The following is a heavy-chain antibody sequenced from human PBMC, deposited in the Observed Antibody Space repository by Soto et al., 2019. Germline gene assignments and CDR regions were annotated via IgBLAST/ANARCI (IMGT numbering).Heavy chain of an antibody. CDR2: ISSSSSTI. J-gene: IGHJ6*02. CDR1: GFTFSSYS. V-gene: IGHV3-48*02. Sequence: LRLSCAASGFTFSSYSMNWVRQAPGKGLEWVSYISSSSSTIYYADSVKGRFTISRDNAKNSLYLQMNSLRDEDTAVYYCARAGYYDSSGYDYYYYGMDVWGQGTTVTVSS. D-gene: IGHD3-22*01. CDR3: ARAGYYDSSGYDYYYYGMDV.